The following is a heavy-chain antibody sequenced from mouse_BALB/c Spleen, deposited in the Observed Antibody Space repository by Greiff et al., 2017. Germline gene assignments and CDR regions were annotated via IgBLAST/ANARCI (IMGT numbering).Heavy chain of an antibody. Sequence: EVKVEESGGGLVQPGGSLRLSCATSGFTFTDYYMSWVRQPPGKALEWLGFIRNKANGYTTEYSASVKGRFTISRDNSQSILYLQMNTLRAEDSATYYCARDANFAYWGQGTLVTVSA. CDR2: IRNKANGYTT. D-gene: IGHD4-1*01. J-gene: IGHJ3*01. CDR1: GFTFTDYY. CDR3: ARDANFAY. V-gene: IGHV7-3*02.